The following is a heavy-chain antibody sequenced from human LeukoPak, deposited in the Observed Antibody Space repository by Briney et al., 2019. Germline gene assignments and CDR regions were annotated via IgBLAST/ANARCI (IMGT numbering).Heavy chain of an antibody. CDR2: IYYSGIT. D-gene: IGHD4/OR15-4a*01. CDR3: ARASDYGANYLDY. V-gene: IGHV4-31*03. CDR1: GDSISSGGYY. J-gene: IGHJ4*02. Sequence: PSETLSLTCTVSGDSISSGGYYWTWIRQHPGKGLGWIGNIYYSGITYYNPSLRSRVTISVDTSKNQFSLKLSSVTAADTAVYYCARASDYGANYLDYWGQGTLVTVSS.